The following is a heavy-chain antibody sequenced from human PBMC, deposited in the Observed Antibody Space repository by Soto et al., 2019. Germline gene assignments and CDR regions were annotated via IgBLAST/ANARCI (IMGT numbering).Heavy chain of an antibody. CDR1: GYIFPNFW. D-gene: IGHD3-22*01. V-gene: IGHV5-10-1*01. CDR2: INPTDSYV. Sequence: GESLKISCEASGYIFPNFWITWVRQLPGKGLEWMGMINPTDSYVNYCPSFQGHVTISADKTISTAYLQWSGLKASDTAMYYCVRQALGTRGFQALDNWAQGTRVNDSS. CDR3: VRQALGTRGFQALDN. J-gene: IGHJ4*02.